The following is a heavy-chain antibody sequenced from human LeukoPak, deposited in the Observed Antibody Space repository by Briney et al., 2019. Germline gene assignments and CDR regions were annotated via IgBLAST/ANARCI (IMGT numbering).Heavy chain of an antibody. V-gene: IGHV1-18*01. D-gene: IGHD3-10*01. CDR2: ISPNNGNS. Sequence: ASVKVSCKASGYTFTNYGISWVRQAPGQGLEWMGWISPNNGNSNYVQKFQGRVTMTTNASTKTAYMELRSVRSDDTAVYYCARGRIRGVKTYGMDVWGQGTTVTVSS. CDR3: ARGRIRGVKTYGMDV. J-gene: IGHJ6*02. CDR1: GYTFTNYG.